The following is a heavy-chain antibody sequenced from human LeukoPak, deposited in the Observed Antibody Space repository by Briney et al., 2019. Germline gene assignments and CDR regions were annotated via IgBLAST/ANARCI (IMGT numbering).Heavy chain of an antibody. CDR1: GYTFTSYD. CDR2: MNPNSGNT. CDR3: ARLRGSGSPIDY. J-gene: IGHJ4*02. Sequence: ASVKVSCKASGYTFTSYDINWVRQATGQGLEWMGWMNPNSGNTGYAQKFQGRVTITRNTSISTAYMELSSLRSEDTAVYYCARLRGSGSPIDYWGQGTLVTVSS. D-gene: IGHD3-10*01. V-gene: IGHV1-8*03.